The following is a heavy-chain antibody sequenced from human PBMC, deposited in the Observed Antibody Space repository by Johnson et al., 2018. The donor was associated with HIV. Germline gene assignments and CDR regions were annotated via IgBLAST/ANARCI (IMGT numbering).Heavy chain of an antibody. Sequence: QVQLVESGGGVVRPGGSLRLSCAASGFTFSSYGMHWVRQAPGKGLEWVAFISYDGSNKYYADSVKGRFTMSRDNSKNTLYLQMNSLRAEDTAGYYCASGEVDGDYDAFDIWGQGTMVTVSS. J-gene: IGHJ3*02. D-gene: IGHD4-17*01. V-gene: IGHV3-30*03. CDR1: GFTFSSYG. CDR3: ASGEVDGDYDAFDI. CDR2: ISYDGSNK.